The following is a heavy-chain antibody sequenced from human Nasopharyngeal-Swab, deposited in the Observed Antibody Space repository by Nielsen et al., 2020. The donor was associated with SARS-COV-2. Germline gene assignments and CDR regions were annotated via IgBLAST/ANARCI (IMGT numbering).Heavy chain of an antibody. V-gene: IGHV3-9*01. CDR2: LIWNGGSI. J-gene: IGHJ3*01. D-gene: IGHD5-12*01. CDR1: GFPFDDFA. Sequence: SLKISCAASGFPFDDFAMHWVRQVPGKGLEWVSGLIWNGGSIGYADSVKGRFTISRDNAKNPLYLQMNSLRAEDTALYYCVRKGGDRDDAFDFWGQGTLVTVSS. CDR3: VRKGGDRDDAFDF.